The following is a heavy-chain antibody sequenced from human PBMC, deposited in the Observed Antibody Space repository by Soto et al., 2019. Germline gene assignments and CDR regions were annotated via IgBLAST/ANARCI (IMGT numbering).Heavy chain of an antibody. J-gene: IGHJ6*02. CDR2: IYPADSDS. V-gene: IGHV5-51*01. D-gene: IGHD6-13*01. CDR3: ARFPRSFNYYNYYGLDV. CDR1: GYSFTSYW. Sequence: PGESLKISCKGSGYSFTSYWIGWVRQMPGKGLEWMGIIYPADSDSRYSPSFQGQVTISADKAISTAYLQWSSLKASDTAIYYCARFPRSFNYYNYYGLDVWGQGTTVTVSS.